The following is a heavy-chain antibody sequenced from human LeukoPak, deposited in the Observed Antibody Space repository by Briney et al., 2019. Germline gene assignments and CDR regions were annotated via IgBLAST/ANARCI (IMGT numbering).Heavy chain of an antibody. V-gene: IGHV1-2*02. CDR2: ITPNSGGT. CDR3: ARDRWFGELSHGFDY. D-gene: IGHD3-10*01. J-gene: IGHJ4*02. Sequence: ASVKVSCKASGYTFTGYYMHWVRQAPGKGLEWMGWITPNSGGTNYAQKCQGRVTMTRDTSISTAYMELSRLRSDDTAVYYCARDRWFGELSHGFDYWGQGTLVTVSS. CDR1: GYTFTGYY.